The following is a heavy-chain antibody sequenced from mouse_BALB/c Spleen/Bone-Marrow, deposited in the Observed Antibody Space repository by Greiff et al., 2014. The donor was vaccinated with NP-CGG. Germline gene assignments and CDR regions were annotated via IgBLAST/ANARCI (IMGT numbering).Heavy chain of an antibody. CDR1: GFTFSSFG. Sequence: EVKLMESGGGLVQPGGSRKLSCAASGFTFSSFGMHWVRQAPEKGLEWVAYISSGSSTIYYADTVKGRFTISRDNPKNTLFLQMTSLRSEDTAMYYCARSGYYGSSPYYAMDYRGQGTSVTVSS. V-gene: IGHV5-17*02. J-gene: IGHJ4*01. CDR3: ARSGYYGSSPYYAMDY. CDR2: ISSGSSTI. D-gene: IGHD1-1*01.